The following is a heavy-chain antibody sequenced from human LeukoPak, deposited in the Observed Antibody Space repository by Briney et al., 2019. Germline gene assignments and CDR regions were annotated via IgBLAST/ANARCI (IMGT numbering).Heavy chain of an antibody. CDR3: ARGGGLDV. D-gene: IGHD3-16*01. V-gene: IGHV3-7*03. CDR2: INHNGNVN. CDR1: AFIFSGHW. J-gene: IGHJ6*02. Sequence: GGSLRLSCEGSAFIFSGHWMNWVRQTPGKGLEWVASINHNGNVNYYVDSVKGRFTISRDNAKNSLYLQMSNLRAEDTAVYFCARGGGLDVWGQGATVTVSS.